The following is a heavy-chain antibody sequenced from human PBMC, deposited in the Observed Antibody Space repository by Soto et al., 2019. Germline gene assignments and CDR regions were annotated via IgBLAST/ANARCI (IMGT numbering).Heavy chain of an antibody. D-gene: IGHD2-2*01. CDR2: IYYSGST. CDR3: PTSPCGLLPVRLDY. J-gene: IGHJ4*02. V-gene: IGHV4-39*01. CDR1: GGSISSSRYY. Sequence: SETLSLTCTASGGSISSSRYYWGWIRQPPGKGLEWIGSIYYSGSTYYNPSLKSLVTISVDSSKNQFSLKLSSVTAADTAVYYCPTSPCGLLPVRLDYWGQGTLGTLSS.